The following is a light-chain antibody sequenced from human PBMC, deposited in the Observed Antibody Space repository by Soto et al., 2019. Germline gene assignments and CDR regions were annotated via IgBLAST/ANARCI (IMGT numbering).Light chain of an antibody. CDR3: QQHDDSSGWT. CDR1: QSVDSSY. V-gene: IGKV3-20*01. Sequence: ETVLTQSPGTLSLSPGERATVSCRASQSVDSSYVAWYQQKPGQAPRLLIYGASSRATGIPDRFSGSGSGTDLTLAISRLEPEDFAVYYCQQHDDSSGWTFGQGTKVEIK. J-gene: IGKJ1*01. CDR2: GAS.